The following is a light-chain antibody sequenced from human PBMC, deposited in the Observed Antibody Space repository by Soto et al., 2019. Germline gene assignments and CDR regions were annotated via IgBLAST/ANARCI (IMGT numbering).Light chain of an antibody. J-gene: IGKJ1*01. CDR2: KAS. CDR3: QQYNSYSART. V-gene: IGKV1-5*03. CDR1: QSINSW. Sequence: DIQMTQSPSTLSASVGDRVTITCRASQSINSWLAWYQQKPGKAPKLLIYKASSLESGVPSRFSGSGSGTEFTLTISSLQPDDFATYYCQQYNSYSARTFGQGTKVEIK.